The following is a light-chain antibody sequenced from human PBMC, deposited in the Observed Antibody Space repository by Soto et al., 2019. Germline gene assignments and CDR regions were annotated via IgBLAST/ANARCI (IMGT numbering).Light chain of an antibody. Sequence: DIQMTQSPSSLSASIGDRVTITCRSSQSISDYLTWYQQKPGKAPRLLIYGTSNLQSGVPSRFSGSGSGTDFTLTISGLQSEDFASYYCQQSYRIPPTFGGGTKVEIK. CDR3: QQSYRIPPT. CDR2: GTS. CDR1: QSISDY. V-gene: IGKV1-39*01. J-gene: IGKJ4*01.